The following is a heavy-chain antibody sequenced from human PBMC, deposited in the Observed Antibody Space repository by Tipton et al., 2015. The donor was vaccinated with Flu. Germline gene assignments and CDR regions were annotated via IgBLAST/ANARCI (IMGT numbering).Heavy chain of an antibody. CDR2: IYGGGAT. J-gene: IGHJ3*01. V-gene: IGHV3-53*01. CDR3: ARIAAYYYDSSGHNYVGDAFDV. D-gene: IGHD3-22*01. CDR1: EFTVSNSY. Sequence: SLRLSCAASEFTVSNSYMSWVRQAPAKGLEWVSVIYGGGATYYADSGQGRFTVSRYNSRNTLYLQMDSLSAEDTAVYYCARIAAYYYDSSGHNYVGDAFDVWGPGTMVTVSS.